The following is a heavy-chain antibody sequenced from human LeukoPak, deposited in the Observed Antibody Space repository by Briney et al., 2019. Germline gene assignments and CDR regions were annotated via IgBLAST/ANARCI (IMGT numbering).Heavy chain of an antibody. V-gene: IGHV3-21*01. Sequence: GGSLRLSCAASGFSFSSYNMNWVRQAPGQGLEWVSSISSRSSSIYYADLVKGRFTISRDNAKNSPYLQMDSLRVEDTAVYYCARGGNTLSGGWYDCPDYWGQGTLVTVSS. CDR1: GFSFSSYN. J-gene: IGHJ4*02. CDR3: ARGGNTLSGGWYDCPDY. CDR2: ISSRSSSI. D-gene: IGHD6-19*01.